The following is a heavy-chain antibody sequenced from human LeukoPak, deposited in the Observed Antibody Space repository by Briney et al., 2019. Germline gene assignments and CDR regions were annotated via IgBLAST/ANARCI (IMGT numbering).Heavy chain of an antibody. V-gene: IGHV3-9*01. J-gene: IGHJ4*02. CDR3: QAEDGIRDCSSTSCYTGSSWSFDY. D-gene: IGHD2-2*02. Sequence: GGSLRLSCAAAGFTFDDYAMHWVRQAPGQGLEWVSGISWNRGSIGYADSVKGRFTISRDNAKNSLYLQMNSLRAEDTALFFFQAEDGIRDCSSTSCYTGSSWSFDYWGQGTLVTVSS. CDR2: ISWNRGSI. CDR1: GFTFDDYA.